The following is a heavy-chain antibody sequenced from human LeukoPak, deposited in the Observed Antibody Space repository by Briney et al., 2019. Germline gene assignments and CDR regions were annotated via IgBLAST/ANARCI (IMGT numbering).Heavy chain of an antibody. CDR1: GFTFSSHI. CDR3: AKAFGRAIYDF. CDR2: ISGSGVNT. V-gene: IGHV3-23*01. D-gene: IGHD1-26*01. J-gene: IGHJ4*02. Sequence: GGSLRLSCAASGFTFSSHIMDWVRQAPGKGLEWVSGISGSGVNTYYADSVKGRFTISRDNSKNTLYLQMDSLRAEDTAVYYCAKAFGRAIYDFWGQGILVTVSS.